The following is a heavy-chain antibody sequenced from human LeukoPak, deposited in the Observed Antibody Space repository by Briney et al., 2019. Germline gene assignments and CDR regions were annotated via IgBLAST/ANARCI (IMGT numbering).Heavy chain of an antibody. V-gene: IGHV3-23*01. CDR1: GFTFSSYA. CDR3: AKAQPMTTVTRGYYYYGMDV. CDR2: ISGSGGST. Sequence: PGGSLRLSCAASGFTFSSYAMSWVRQAPGKGLEWVSAISGSGGSTYYADSVKGRFTISRDNSKNTLYLQMNSLRAEDTAVYYCAKAQPMTTVTRGYYYYGMDVWGQGTTVTVSS. D-gene: IGHD4-17*01. J-gene: IGHJ6*02.